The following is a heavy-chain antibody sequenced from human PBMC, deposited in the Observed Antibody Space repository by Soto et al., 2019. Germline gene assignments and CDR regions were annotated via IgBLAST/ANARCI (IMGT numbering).Heavy chain of an antibody. V-gene: IGHV3-49*03. CDR3: TRAWLRLGIWFDP. Sequence: GVLRLSCTASGFTFGDYAMSWFRQAPGKGLEWVGFIRSKAYGGTTEYAASVKGRFTISRDDSKSIAYLQMNSLKTEDTAVYYCTRAWLRLGIWFDPWGQGTLVTVSS. J-gene: IGHJ5*02. D-gene: IGHD5-12*01. CDR1: GFTFGDYA. CDR2: IRSKAYGGTT.